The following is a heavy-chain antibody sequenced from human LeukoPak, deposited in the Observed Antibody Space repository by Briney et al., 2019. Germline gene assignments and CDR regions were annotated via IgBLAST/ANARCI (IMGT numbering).Heavy chain of an antibody. CDR2: ISSTSSNI. D-gene: IGHD6-6*01. V-gene: IGHV3-48*02. CDR1: GFTFSNYG. Sequence: GGSLRLSCAAFGFTFSNYGMNWVRQAPGKGLEWVSYISSTSSNIAYADSVKGRFTISRDNVKNSLYLQINSLRDEDTSVYYCARGGAARPDYWGQGTLVTVSS. CDR3: ARGGAARPDY. J-gene: IGHJ4*02.